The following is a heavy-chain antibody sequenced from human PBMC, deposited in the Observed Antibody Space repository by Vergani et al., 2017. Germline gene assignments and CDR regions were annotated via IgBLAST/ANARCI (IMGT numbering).Heavy chain of an antibody. CDR3: ARRARGDSGGYPYYYYYGMDV. CDR1: GGTFSSYA. J-gene: IGHJ6*02. D-gene: IGHD3-22*01. CDR2: IIPIFGTA. V-gene: IGHV1-69*01. Sequence: QVQLVQSGAEVKKPGSSVKFSCKASGGTFSSYAISWVRQAPGQGLEWMGGIIPIFGTANYAQKFQGRVTITADESTSTAYMELSSLRSEDTAVYYCARRARGDSGGYPYYYYYGMDVWGQGTTVTVSS.